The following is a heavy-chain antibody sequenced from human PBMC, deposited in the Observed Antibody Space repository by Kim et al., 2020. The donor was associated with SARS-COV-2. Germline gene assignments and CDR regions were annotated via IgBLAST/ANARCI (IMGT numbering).Heavy chain of an antibody. Sequence: VKGRFTISRDNAKNSLYLQMNSLRAEDTAVYYCARDRGNNYYGSGSPPHYWGQGTLVTVSS. V-gene: IGHV3-11*01. CDR3: ARDRGNNYYGSGSPPHY. D-gene: IGHD3-10*01. J-gene: IGHJ4*02.